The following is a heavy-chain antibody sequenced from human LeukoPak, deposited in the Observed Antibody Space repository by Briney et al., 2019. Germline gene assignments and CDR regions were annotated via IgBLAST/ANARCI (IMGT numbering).Heavy chain of an antibody. V-gene: IGHV4-39*07. CDR1: GGSISSSSYY. CDR3: ARDSRYSSSCSNWFDP. CDR2: IYHSGST. D-gene: IGHD6-13*01. Sequence: PSETLSLTCTVSGGSISSSSYYWGWIRQPPGKGLEWIGSIYHSGSTYYNPSLKSRDTISEDTSKNRYSLKLSSVTAADTAVYYCARDSRYSSSCSNWFDPWGQGTLVTVSS. J-gene: IGHJ5*02.